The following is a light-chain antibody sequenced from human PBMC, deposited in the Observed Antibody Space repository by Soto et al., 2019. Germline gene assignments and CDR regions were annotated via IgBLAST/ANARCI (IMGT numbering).Light chain of an antibody. CDR2: GAF. V-gene: IGKV3-15*01. CDR3: QQYHNWPMYT. J-gene: IGKJ2*01. CDR1: QSISNN. Sequence: EIVMTQSPATLSVSPGERATLSCRASQSISNNLAWYQQQPGQAPRLLIYGAFTRATGIPARFSGSGSGTEFTPPISSLQSEDFATYYCQQYHNWPMYTFGQGTKLEIK.